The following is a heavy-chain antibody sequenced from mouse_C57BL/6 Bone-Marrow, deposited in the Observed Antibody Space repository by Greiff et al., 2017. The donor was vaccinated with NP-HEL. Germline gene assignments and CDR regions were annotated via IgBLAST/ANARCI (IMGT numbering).Heavy chain of an antibody. V-gene: IGHV1-81*01. CDR2: IYPRSGNT. J-gene: IGHJ3*01. CDR1: GYTFTSYG. CDR3: ARKGNGPAWFAY. Sequence: QVQLKQSGAELARPGASVKLSCKASGYTFTSYGISWVKQRTGQGLEWIGEIYPRSGNTYYNEKFKGKATLTADKSSSTAYMELRSLTSEDSAVYFCARKGNGPAWFAYWGQGTLVTVSA.